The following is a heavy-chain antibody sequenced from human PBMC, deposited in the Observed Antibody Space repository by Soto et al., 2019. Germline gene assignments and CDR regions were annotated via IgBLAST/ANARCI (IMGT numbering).Heavy chain of an antibody. CDR1: GFTFSSYA. Sequence: GSLRLSCAASGFTFSSYAMHWVRQAPGKGLEWVAIISYDGSNKYYADSVKGRFTISRDNSKNTLYLQMNSLRAEDTAVYYCAREVEGLDYWGQGTLVTVSS. D-gene: IGHD2-15*01. J-gene: IGHJ4*02. V-gene: IGHV3-30-3*01. CDR2: ISYDGSNK. CDR3: AREVEGLDY.